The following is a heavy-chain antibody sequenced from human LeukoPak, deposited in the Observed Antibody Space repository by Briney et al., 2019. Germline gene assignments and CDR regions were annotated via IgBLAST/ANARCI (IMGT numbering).Heavy chain of an antibody. CDR1: GFTFSSYS. CDR2: ISSSSSYI. V-gene: IGHV3-21*01. D-gene: IGHD5-12*01. Sequence: GGSLRLSCAASGFTFSSYSMNWVRQAPGKGLEWVSSISSSSSYIYYADSVKGRFTISRDNAKNSLYLQMNSLRAEDTAVYYCARDSQSGYEDAFDIWGQGTMVTVSP. J-gene: IGHJ3*02. CDR3: ARDSQSGYEDAFDI.